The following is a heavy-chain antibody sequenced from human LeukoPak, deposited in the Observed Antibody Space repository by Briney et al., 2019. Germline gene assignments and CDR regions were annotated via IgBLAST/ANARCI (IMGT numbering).Heavy chain of an antibody. J-gene: IGHJ3*02. CDR3: ARSHSSGSDAFDI. Sequence: SVKVSCKASGGTFSSYAISWVRQAPGQGLEWMGRIIPILGIANYAQKFQGRVTITADKSTSTAYMELSSLRSEDTAVYYCARSHSSGSDAFDIWGQGTMVTVSS. V-gene: IGHV1-69*04. CDR2: IIPILGIA. D-gene: IGHD6-19*01. CDR1: GGTFSSYA.